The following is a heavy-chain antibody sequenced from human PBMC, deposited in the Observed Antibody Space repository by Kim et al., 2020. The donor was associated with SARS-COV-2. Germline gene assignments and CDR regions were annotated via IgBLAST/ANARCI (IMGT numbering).Heavy chain of an antibody. J-gene: IGHJ4*02. Sequence: SETLSLTCAVYGGSFSGYYWSWIRQPPGKGLEWIGEINHSGSTNYNPSLKSRVTISVDTSKNQFSLKLSSVTAADTAVYYCARGRLYYYYDSSGYYYDYWGQGNLVTVSS. CDR2: INHSGST. D-gene: IGHD3-22*01. CDR1: GGSFSGYY. V-gene: IGHV4-34*01. CDR3: ARGRLYYYYDSSGYYYDY.